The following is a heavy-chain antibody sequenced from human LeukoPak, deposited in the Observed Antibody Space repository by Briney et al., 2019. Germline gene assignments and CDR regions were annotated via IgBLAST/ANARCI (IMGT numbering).Heavy chain of an antibody. J-gene: IGHJ3*02. CDR2: INPNSGGT. V-gene: IGHV1-2*02. Sequence: ASVKVSCKASGYTFTGYYMHWVRQAPGQGLEWMGWINPNSGGTSYAQKFQGRVTMTRDTSISTAYMELNRLRSDDTAVYYCARSLYNYDSSGGDAFDIWGQGTMVTVSS. CDR1: GYTFTGYY. D-gene: IGHD3-22*01. CDR3: ARSLYNYDSSGGDAFDI.